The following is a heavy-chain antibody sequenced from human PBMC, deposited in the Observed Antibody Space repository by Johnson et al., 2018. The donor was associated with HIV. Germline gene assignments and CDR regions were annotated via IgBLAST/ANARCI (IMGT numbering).Heavy chain of an antibody. Sequence: QVQLVESGGGVVQTARSLRLSCAVSGFTLSNYAMHWVRQAPGKGLEWVAFISNDGSIKFSADSVKGRFTIPKDNSKNTLYLQMNSLRPEDTAVYYCVQGVPNPAGAFDIWGRGTMVTVSS. D-gene: IGHD6-19*01. CDR1: GFTLSNYA. V-gene: IGHV3-30-3*01. CDR2: ISNDGSIK. J-gene: IGHJ3*02. CDR3: VQGVPNPAGAFDI.